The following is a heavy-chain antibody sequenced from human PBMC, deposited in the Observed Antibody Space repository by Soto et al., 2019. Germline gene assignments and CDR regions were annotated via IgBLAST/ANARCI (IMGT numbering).Heavy chain of an antibody. V-gene: IGHV3-7*01. CDR1: GFTFSTYW. Sequence: EVQLVEAGGGLVQPGGSLRLSCAASGFTFSTYWMTWVRQPPGKGLEWVANMDQDGSETYYVDSVKGRFTVSRDNAKNSLYLQMNSLRVEDTAVYYCVCGGNFFIYWGQGPLVTVSP. CDR2: MDQDGSET. J-gene: IGHJ4*02. CDR3: VCGGNFFIY. D-gene: IGHD3-16*01.